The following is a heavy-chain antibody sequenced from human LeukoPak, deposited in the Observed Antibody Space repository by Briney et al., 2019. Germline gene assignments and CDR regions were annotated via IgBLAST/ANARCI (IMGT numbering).Heavy chain of an antibody. V-gene: IGHV4-61*02. J-gene: IGHJ3*02. CDR3: ARRYCSSTSCYTGAFDI. D-gene: IGHD2-2*02. CDR1: GGSISSGSYY. Sequence: SETLSLTCTVSGGSISSGSYYWSWIRQPAGKGLEWIGRIYTSGSTNYNPSLKSRVTISVDTSKNQFSLKLSSVTAADTAVYYCARRYCSSTSCYTGAFDIWGQGTMVTVSS. CDR2: IYTSGST.